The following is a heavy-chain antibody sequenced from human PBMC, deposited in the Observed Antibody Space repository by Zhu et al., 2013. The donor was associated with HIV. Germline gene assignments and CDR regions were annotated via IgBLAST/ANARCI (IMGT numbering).Heavy chain of an antibody. CDR1: GYTFTGYY. J-gene: IGHJ5*02. V-gene: IGHV1-2*02. Sequence: QVQLVQSGAEVKKPGASVKVSCKASGYTFTGYYMHWVRQAPGQGLEWMGWINPNSGGTNYAQKFQGRVTMTRDTSISTAYMELSRLRSDDTAVYYCARDLEPLAATVNWFDPWGQGTLVTVSS. D-gene: IGHD2-15*01. CDR2: INPNSGGT. CDR3: ARDLEPLAATVNWFDP.